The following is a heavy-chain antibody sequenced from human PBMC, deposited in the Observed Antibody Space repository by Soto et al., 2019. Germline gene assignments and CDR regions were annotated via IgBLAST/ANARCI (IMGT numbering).Heavy chain of an antibody. CDR1: GGSISSGGYY. J-gene: IGHJ6*02. Sequence: SETLSLTCTVSGGSISSGGYYWSWIRQPPGKGLEWIGYIYYSGSTYYNPSLKSRVTISVDTSKNQFSLKLSSVTAADTAVYYCARALYSSFPRYYYYGRDVWGQGTTVTVSS. D-gene: IGHD4-4*01. CDR2: IYYSGST. V-gene: IGHV4-30-4*08. CDR3: ARALYSSFPRYYYYGRDV.